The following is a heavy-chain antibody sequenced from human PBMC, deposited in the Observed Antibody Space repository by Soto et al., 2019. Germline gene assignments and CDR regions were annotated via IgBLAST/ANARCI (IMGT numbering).Heavy chain of an antibody. CDR3: AVWALYFDWVGAFDN. Sequence: SETLSLTCTVSGGSISSSSYYWGWIRQPPGKGLEWIGSIYYSGSTYYNPSLKSRVTISEDTSKNQFSLKLSSVTAAATAVYYCAVWALYFDWVGAFDNWGQGTMVTVSS. CDR1: GGSISSSSYY. J-gene: IGHJ3*02. CDR2: IYYSGST. V-gene: IGHV4-39*01. D-gene: IGHD3-9*01.